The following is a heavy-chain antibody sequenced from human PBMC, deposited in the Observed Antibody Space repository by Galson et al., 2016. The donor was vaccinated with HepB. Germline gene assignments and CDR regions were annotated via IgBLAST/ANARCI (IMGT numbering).Heavy chain of an antibody. CDR2: ISYDGKSE. Sequence: SLRLSCAASGFTLSTYGMHWVRQAPGKGLEWVALISYDGKSESYADSVKGRVTISRDNSKNTLYLQMNRLKPDDTAVYFCARGLRWSGFFKIYFYHGMDVWGQGTTVTVSS. J-gene: IGHJ6*02. CDR1: GFTLSTYG. CDR3: ARGLRWSGFFKIYFYHGMDV. V-gene: IGHV3-30*03. D-gene: IGHD3-3*01.